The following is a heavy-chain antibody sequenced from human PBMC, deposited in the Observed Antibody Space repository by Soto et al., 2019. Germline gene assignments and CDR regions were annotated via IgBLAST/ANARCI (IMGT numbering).Heavy chain of an antibody. D-gene: IGHD6-19*01. J-gene: IGHJ5*02. Sequence: QVQLQQWGAGRLKPSETLSLTCAVYGGSFSGYYWSWIRQPPGKGLEWIGEINHSGSTNYNPSLKSRGPIHVDTTRNQFSLKLSSVTAADTAVYYCARGRAVAGPHGFDPWGQGTLVTVSS. V-gene: IGHV4-34*01. CDR1: GGSFSGYY. CDR3: ARGRAVAGPHGFDP. CDR2: INHSGST.